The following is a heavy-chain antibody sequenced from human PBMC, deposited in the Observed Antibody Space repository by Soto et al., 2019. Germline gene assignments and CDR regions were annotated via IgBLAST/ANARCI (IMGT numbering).Heavy chain of an antibody. CDR1: GGTFSSYA. CDR3: ARGGRAYYYYYYGMDV. Sequence: QVQLVQSGAEVKKPGSSVKVSCKASGGTFSSYAISWVRQAPGQGLEWMGGIIPIFGTANYAQKCQGRVTITADKSTSTAYMELSSLRSEDTAVYYCARGGRAYYYYYYGMDVWGQGTTATVSS. V-gene: IGHV1-69*06. J-gene: IGHJ6*02. CDR2: IIPIFGTA.